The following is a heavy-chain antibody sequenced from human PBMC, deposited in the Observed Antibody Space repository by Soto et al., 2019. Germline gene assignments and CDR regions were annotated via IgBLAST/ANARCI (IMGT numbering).Heavy chain of an antibody. D-gene: IGHD6-19*01. J-gene: IGHJ4*02. V-gene: IGHV4-39*01. Sequence: QLHLQESGPGLVKPSETLSLTCTVSGGSISSSSYYWGWIRQPPGKGLEWIGSIYYSGSTYYNPSLKSRVTISVDTSKNQFSLKLSSVTAADTAVYYCARHTYSSGWPGRFDYWGQGTLVTVSS. CDR2: IYYSGST. CDR3: ARHTYSSGWPGRFDY. CDR1: GGSISSSSYY.